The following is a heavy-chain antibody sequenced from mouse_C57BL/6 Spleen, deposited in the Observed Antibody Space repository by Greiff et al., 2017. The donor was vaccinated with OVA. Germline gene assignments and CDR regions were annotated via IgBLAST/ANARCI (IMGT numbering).Heavy chain of an antibody. CDR2: IHPNSGST. V-gene: IGHV1-64*01. Sequence: QVQLKESGAELVKPGASVKLSCKASGYTFTSYWMHWVKQRPGQGLEWIGMIHPNSGSTNYNEKFKSKATLTVDKSSSTAYMQLSSLTSEDSAVYYCARYDTTVYGAYWGQGTLVTVSA. D-gene: IGHD1-1*01. CDR1: GYTFTSYW. J-gene: IGHJ3*01. CDR3: ARYDTTVYGAY.